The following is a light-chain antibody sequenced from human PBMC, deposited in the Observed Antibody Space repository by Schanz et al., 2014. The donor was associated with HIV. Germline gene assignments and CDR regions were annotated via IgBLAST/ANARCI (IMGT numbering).Light chain of an antibody. CDR2: DVT. V-gene: IGLV2-11*01. CDR1: RSDVGDCCH. J-gene: IGLJ3*02. Sequence: QSALTQPRSVSGSPGQSVTISCSGIRSDVGDCCHVSWYQQHPGKAPQLLIYDVTNRPSGVPDRFSGSKSGNTASLTISGLQADDEADYYCCSSPGTLTWVFGGGTKLTVL. CDR3: CSSPGTLTWV.